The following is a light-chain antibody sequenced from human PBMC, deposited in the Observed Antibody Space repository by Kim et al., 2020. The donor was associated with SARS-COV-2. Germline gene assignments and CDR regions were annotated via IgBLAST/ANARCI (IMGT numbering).Light chain of an antibody. CDR2: EVS. V-gene: IGKV2-30*01. Sequence: MTQSPLSLPVALGQPASISCRSSQSLEYGDGNTYLSWFQQRPGQSPRRLIYEVSKRDSGVPDRFSGSESDTGFTLTISSVEAEDVGVDCCMQGTHGPYTWGQGTKVEI. J-gene: IGKJ2*01. CDR3: MQGTHGPYT. CDR1: QSLEYGDGNTY.